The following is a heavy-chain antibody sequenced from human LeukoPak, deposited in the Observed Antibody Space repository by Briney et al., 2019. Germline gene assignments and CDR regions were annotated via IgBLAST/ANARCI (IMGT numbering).Heavy chain of an antibody. V-gene: IGHV4-39*02. Sequence: SETLSLTCTVSGGSISSSSYYWGWIRQPPGKGLEWIGSINYSGSTYYNPSLKSRITISVDTSKNQYSLNLSSVTAADTAVYYCARESGYPDLWGRGTLVTVSS. D-gene: IGHD3-22*01. CDR3: ARESGYPDL. J-gene: IGHJ2*01. CDR1: GGSISSSSYY. CDR2: INYSGST.